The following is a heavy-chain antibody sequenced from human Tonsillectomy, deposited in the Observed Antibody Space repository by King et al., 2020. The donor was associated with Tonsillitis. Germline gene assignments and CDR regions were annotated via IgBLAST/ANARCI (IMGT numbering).Heavy chain of an antibody. CDR3: AIVYFSNTSCADFFDI. CDR1: GFTFRSYA. Sequence: VQLVESGGGLVQPGGSLRLSCAASGFTFRSYAMSWVRRAPGKGLEWVSVIYNGGSRTYYADSVKGRFIITRDNSKNTLYLQMNSLRAEVTVVYYCAIVYFSNTSCADFFDIWGQGTMVTVSS. V-gene: IGHV3-23*03. CDR2: IYNGGSRT. J-gene: IGHJ3*02. D-gene: IGHD2-2*01.